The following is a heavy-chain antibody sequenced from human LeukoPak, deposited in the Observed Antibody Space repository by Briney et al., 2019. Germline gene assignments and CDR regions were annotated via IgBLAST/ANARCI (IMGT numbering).Heavy chain of an antibody. V-gene: IGHV1-69*13. D-gene: IGHD5-12*01. Sequence: ASVKVSCKAFGYTFTNNWMHWVRQAPGQGLEWMGGIIPIFGTANYAQKFQGRVTITADESTSTAYMELSSLRAEDTAVYHCAKGNGYSGYDSFDHWGQGTLVTVSS. CDR3: AKGNGYSGYDSFDH. CDR1: GYTFTNNW. CDR2: IIPIFGTA. J-gene: IGHJ4*02.